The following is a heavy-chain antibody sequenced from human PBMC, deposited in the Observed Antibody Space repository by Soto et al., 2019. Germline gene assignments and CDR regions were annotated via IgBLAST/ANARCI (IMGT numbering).Heavy chain of an antibody. J-gene: IGHJ6*02. CDR1: GDSVSSNSAA. V-gene: IGHV6-1*01. D-gene: IGHD3-9*01. Sequence: SQTLSLTCAISGDSVSSNSAAWNWIRQSPSRGLEWLGRTYYRSKWYNDYAVSVKSRITINPDTSKNQFSLQLNSVTPEDTAVYYCARLHYDILTGYPRWDYYGIDVWGQGTTVTVSS. CDR3: ARLHYDILTGYPRWDYYGIDV. CDR2: TYYRSKWYN.